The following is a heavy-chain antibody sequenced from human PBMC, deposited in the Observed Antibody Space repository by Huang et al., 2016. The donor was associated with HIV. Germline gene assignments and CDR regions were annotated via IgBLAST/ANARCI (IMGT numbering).Heavy chain of an antibody. CDR1: CGSIKSRNYY. CDR3: ARRQGSGYYFYFDY. J-gene: IGHJ4*02. V-gene: IGHV4-39*01. D-gene: IGHD3-22*01. Sequence: QLQLQESGPGLVKPSDTLSLNCPISCGSIKSRNYYWGWVRQDPGKGLEWIGDIYYRGSPYYNPSLRSRVSLSVDTSKNQVTLKVNAVIAADTAVYYCARRQGSGYYFYFDYWGRGIPVTVSA. CDR2: IYYRGSP.